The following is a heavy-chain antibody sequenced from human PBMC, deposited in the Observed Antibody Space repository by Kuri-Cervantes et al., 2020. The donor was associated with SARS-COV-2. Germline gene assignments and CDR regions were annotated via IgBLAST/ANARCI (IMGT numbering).Heavy chain of an antibody. Sequence: GGSLRLSCAASGFTVSTYTMNWVRQAPGKGLEWVSYISVSGTTMYYADSVKGRFTIYRDNAKNSLYLQMNSLRAEDTAVYYCARDPSQGRADIWGQGTMVTVSS. V-gene: IGHV3-48*01. CDR2: ISVSGTTM. CDR1: GFTVSTYT. CDR3: ARDPSQGRADI. J-gene: IGHJ3*02.